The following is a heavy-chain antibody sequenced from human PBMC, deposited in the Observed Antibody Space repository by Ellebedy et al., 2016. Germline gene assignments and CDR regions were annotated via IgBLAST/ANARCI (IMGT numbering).Heavy chain of an antibody. J-gene: IGHJ6*02. CDR3: AKGWGYYYHHYDLDV. Sequence: SLKISCAASGVTFDDYAMHWVRQAPGKGLEWVSGISWNSGSIAYAESVKGRFTISRDNAKNSLYLQMNSLRAEDTAFYHCAKGWGYYYHHYDLDVWGQGTSVTVSS. CDR2: ISWNSGSI. V-gene: IGHV3-9*01. CDR1: GVTFDDYA. D-gene: IGHD5-18*01.